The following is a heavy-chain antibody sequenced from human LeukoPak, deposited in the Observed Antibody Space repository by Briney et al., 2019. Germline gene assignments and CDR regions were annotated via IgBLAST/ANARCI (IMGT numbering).Heavy chain of an antibody. Sequence: GGSLRLSCAASGFTFSSYAMSWVRQAPGKGLEWVSTISGSGGSTYYADSVKGRFTISRDNSKKTLYLQMNSLRDEGTAIYYCANGKSEYSGGWPRGTLWGQGTLVTVSS. D-gene: IGHD1-26*01. CDR2: ISGSGGST. CDR1: GFTFSSYA. J-gene: IGHJ4*02. CDR3: ANGKSEYSGGWPRGTL. V-gene: IGHV3-23*01.